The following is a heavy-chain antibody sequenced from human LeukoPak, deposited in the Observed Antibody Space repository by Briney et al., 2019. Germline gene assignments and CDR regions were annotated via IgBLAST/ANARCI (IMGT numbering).Heavy chain of an antibody. J-gene: IGHJ6*03. CDR2: ISYDGSNK. Sequence: GRSLRLSCAASGFTFSSYAMHWVRQAPGKGLEWVAVISYDGSNKYYADSVKGRFTISRDNSKNTLYLQMNSLRAEDTAVYYCARWGLGYCSSTSCYDYYYYMDVWGKGTTVTVSS. V-gene: IGHV3-30-3*01. D-gene: IGHD2-2*01. CDR1: GFTFSSYA. CDR3: ARWGLGYCSSTSCYDYYYYMDV.